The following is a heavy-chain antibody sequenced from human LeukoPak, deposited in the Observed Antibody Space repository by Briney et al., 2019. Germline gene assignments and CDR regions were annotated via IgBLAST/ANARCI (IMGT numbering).Heavy chain of an antibody. CDR2: ISAYNGNT. D-gene: IGHD1-26*01. V-gene: IGHV1-18*01. J-gene: IGHJ6*03. Sequence: ASVKVSCKASGYTFTSYGINWVRQAPGQGLEWMGWISAYNGNTNYAQKLQGRVTMTTDTSTSTAYMELRSLRSDDTAVYYCARSKPTSYYYYYMDVWGKGTTVTVSS. CDR1: GYTFTSYG. CDR3: ARSKPTSYYYYYMDV.